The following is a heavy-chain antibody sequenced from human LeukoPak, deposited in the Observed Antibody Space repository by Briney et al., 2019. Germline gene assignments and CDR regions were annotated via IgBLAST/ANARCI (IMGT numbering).Heavy chain of an antibody. CDR1: GFSFSSYS. J-gene: IGHJ4*02. CDR3: ARDPHALDY. V-gene: IGHV3-48*01. Sequence: PGGSLRLSCAASGFSFSSYSMNWVRQAPGKGLEWVAYIAYTGTIHYADSVRGRFVISRDNAKNSLYLELNSLRVEDTAVYYCARDPHALDYWGQGTRVTVSS. CDR2: IAYTGTI.